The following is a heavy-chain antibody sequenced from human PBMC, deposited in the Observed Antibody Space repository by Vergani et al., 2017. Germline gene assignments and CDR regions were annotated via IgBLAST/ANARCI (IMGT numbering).Heavy chain of an antibody. V-gene: IGHV1-69*08. CDR1: GGTFSSYT. CDR2: IIPILGIA. Sequence: QVQLVQSGAEVKKPGSSVKVSCKASGGTFSSYTISWVRQAPGQGLEWMGRIIPILGIANYAQKFKGRVTITADKSTSTAYMELSSLRSEDTAVYYCAREIVATGDAFDIWGQGTMVTVSS. CDR3: AREIVATGDAFDI. J-gene: IGHJ3*02. D-gene: IGHD5-12*01.